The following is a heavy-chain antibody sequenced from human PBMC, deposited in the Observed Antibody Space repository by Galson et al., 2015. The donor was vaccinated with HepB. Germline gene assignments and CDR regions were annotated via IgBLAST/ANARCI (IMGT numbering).Heavy chain of an antibody. J-gene: IGHJ4*02. V-gene: IGHV5-51*01. CDR2: IYPGDSDT. CDR3: ARGGSCGGSSWYKPTCWYFDY. Sequence: QSGAEVKKPGESLKISCKGSGYSFTSYWIGWVRQMPGKGLEWMGIIYPGDSDTRYSPSFQGQVTISADKSISTAYLQWSSLKASDTAMYYCARGGSCGGSSWYKPTCWYFDYWGQGTLVTVSS. D-gene: IGHD6-13*01. CDR1: GYSFTSYW.